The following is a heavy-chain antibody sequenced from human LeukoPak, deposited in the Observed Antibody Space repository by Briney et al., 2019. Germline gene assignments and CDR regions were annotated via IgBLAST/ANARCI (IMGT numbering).Heavy chain of an antibody. CDR2: ISWNSGSI. D-gene: IGHD1-7*01. J-gene: IGHJ3*02. CDR1: GFTFDDYA. V-gene: IGHV3-9*03. Sequence: GRSLRLSCAASGFTFDDYAMHWVRQAPGKGLEWVSGISWNSGSIGYADSVKGRFTISRDNAKNSLYLQVNSLRAEDMALYYCAKDMGYNWNYVAAFDIWGQGTMVTVSS. CDR3: AKDMGYNWNYVAAFDI.